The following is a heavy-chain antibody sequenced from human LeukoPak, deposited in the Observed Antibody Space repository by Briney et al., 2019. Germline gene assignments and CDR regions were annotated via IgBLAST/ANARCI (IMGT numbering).Heavy chain of an antibody. J-gene: IGHJ4*02. V-gene: IGHV4-4*07. CDR2: IYTSGST. Sequence: SENLSLTCTVSGGSISSYYWSWIRQPAGKGLEWIGRIYTSGSTNYNPSLKSRVTMSVDTSKNQFSLKLSSVTAADTAVYYCARDLRYGAYFDYWGQGTLVTVSS. CDR3: ARDLRYGAYFDY. CDR1: GGSISSYY. D-gene: IGHD4-17*01.